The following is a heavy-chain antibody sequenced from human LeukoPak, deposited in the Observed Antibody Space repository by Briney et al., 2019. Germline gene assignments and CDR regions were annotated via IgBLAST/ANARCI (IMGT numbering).Heavy chain of an antibody. CDR3: ARLNYDFSSGYYYYYYMDV. J-gene: IGHJ6*03. Sequence: ASVKVSCKASGYTFTSYGISWVRQAPGQGLEWMGWISAYNGNTNYAQKLQGRVTMTTDTSTSTAYMELRSLRSDDTAVYYCARLNYDFSSGYYYYYYMDVWGKGTTVTVSS. CDR1: GYTFTSYG. CDR2: ISAYNGNT. D-gene: IGHD3-3*01. V-gene: IGHV1-18*01.